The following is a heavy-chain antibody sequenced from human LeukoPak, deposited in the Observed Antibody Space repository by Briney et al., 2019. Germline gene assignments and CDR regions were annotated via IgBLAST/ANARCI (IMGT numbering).Heavy chain of an antibody. CDR1: GFTFGDYA. CDR2: IRKEGFGGTT. J-gene: IGHJ4*02. V-gene: IGHV3-49*04. D-gene: IGHD2-8*01. CDR3: TRANCVNGACYHFDY. Sequence: PGRSLRLSCTASGFTFGDYAMSWVRQAPGKGLEWVGFIRKEGFGGTTEYAASVKGRFTTSRDDSKSIAYLEMNSLKTEDTAVYYCTRANCVNGACYHFDYWGQGTLVTVSS.